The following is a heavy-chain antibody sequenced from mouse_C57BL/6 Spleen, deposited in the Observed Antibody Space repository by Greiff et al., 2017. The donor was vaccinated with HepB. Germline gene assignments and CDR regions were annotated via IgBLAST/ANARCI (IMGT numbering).Heavy chain of an antibody. CDR3: APYYGYDGDYFDY. D-gene: IGHD2-9*01. V-gene: IGHV1-26*01. Sequence: EVQLQQSGPELVKPGASVKISCKASGYTFTDYYMNWVKQSHGKSLEWIGDINPNNGGTSYNQKFKGKATLTVDKSSSTAYMELRSLTSEDSAVYYCAPYYGYDGDYFDYWGQGTTLTVSS. CDR2: INPNNGGT. CDR1: GYTFTDYY. J-gene: IGHJ2*01.